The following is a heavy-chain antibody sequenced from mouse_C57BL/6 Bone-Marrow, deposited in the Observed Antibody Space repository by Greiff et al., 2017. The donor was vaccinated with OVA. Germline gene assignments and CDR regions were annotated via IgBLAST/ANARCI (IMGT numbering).Heavy chain of an antibody. CDR2: IDPSDSYT. D-gene: IGHD2-4*01. J-gene: IGHJ3*01. CDR1: GYTFTSYW. Sequence: QVQLQQPGAELVSPGTSVKLSCKASGYTFTSYWMHWLKQRPGQGLEWIGVIDPSDSYTNYNQKFKGKATLTVDTSSSTAYMQLSSLTSEDSAVYYCAGNYDYDDVFAYWGQGTLVTVSA. V-gene: IGHV1-59*01. CDR3: AGNYDYDDVFAY.